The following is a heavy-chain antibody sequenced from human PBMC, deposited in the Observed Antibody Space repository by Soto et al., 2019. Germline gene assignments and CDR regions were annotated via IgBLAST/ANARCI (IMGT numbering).Heavy chain of an antibody. V-gene: IGHV3-30*18. J-gene: IGHJ3*02. CDR3: VKRLAASVTEAFDI. Sequence: QVQLVESGGGVVQPGRSLRLSCEASGFNFKIYGMHWVRQTPGKGLEWVAVIAYDGSNKYYAGSVQGRFTISRDNSQNTLFLQMNILRAEDTAVYYCVKRLAASVTEAFDIWGQGTVVTVSS. D-gene: IGHD6-25*01. CDR1: GFNFKIYG. CDR2: IAYDGSNK.